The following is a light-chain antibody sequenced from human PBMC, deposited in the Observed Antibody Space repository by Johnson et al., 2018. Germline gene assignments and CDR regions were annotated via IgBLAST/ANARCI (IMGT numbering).Light chain of an antibody. CDR3: GTWDSSLSAGNV. Sequence: QSVLTQPPSVSAAPGQKVTISCSGSSSNIGNNYVSWYQQLPGTAPKLLIYENNKRPSGIPDRFSGSKYGTSATLGITGLQTGDEAVYYCGTWDSSLSAGNVFGTGTKVTVL. CDR2: ENN. V-gene: IGLV1-51*02. CDR1: SSNIGNNY. J-gene: IGLJ1*01.